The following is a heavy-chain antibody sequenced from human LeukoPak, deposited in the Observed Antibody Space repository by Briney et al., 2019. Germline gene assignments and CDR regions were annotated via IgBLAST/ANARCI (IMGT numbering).Heavy chain of an antibody. CDR2: IWYDGSNK. CDR3: ARDGAGLDCGDYGIYGMDV. D-gene: IGHD4-17*01. V-gene: IGHV3-33*01. J-gene: IGHJ6*02. Sequence: GGSLRLSCAASGFTFSSYGMHWVRQAPGKGLEWVAVIWYDGSNKYYADSVKGRFTISRDNSKNTLYLQMNSLRAEDTAVYYCARDGAGLDCGDYGIYGMDVWGQGTTVTVSS. CDR1: GFTFSSYG.